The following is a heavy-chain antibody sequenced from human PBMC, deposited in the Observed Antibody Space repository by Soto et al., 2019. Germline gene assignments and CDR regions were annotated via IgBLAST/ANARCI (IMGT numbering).Heavy chain of an antibody. Sequence: QVQLVQSGAEVRKPGASVKVSCKASGNTFTTYYMHWVRQAPGQGLEWMGVINPGGGSTIYAQKFRAGAPMTREMARSTLYRGLSILRFEASPVYYCARGPPTSDNSGHPPPLPPWGQGTLVTVPS. CDR1: GNTFTTYY. J-gene: IGHJ5*02. V-gene: IGHV1-46*01. CDR3: ARGPPTSDNSGHPPPLPP. D-gene: IGHD3-22*01. CDR2: INPGGGST.